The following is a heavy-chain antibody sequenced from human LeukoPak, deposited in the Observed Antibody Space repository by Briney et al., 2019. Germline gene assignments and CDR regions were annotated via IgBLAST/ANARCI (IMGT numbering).Heavy chain of an antibody. D-gene: IGHD1-26*01. CDR3: ASGSYYNH. V-gene: IGHV4-34*01. CDR2: INHSGST. J-gene: IGHJ4*02. CDR1: GGSFSGYY. Sequence: SETLSLTCAVHGGSFSGYYWSWIRQPPGKGLEWIGEINHSGSTNYNPSLKSRVTISVDTSKNQFSLKLSSVTAADTAVYYCASGSYYNHWGQGTLVTVSS.